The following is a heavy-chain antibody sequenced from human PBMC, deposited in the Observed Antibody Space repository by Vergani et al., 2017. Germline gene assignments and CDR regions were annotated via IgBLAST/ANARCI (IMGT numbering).Heavy chain of an antibody. CDR3: VKDAGSYENFFDS. D-gene: IGHD1-26*01. CDR1: GFTFSSHG. CDR2: IWYDGSNK. Sequence: QVQLVESEGGVVQPGRSLTLSCVASGFTFSSHGMHWVRQAPGKGLEWVAVIWYDGSNKYYGDSVKGRFTISRDNSRDTLYLQMNSLRPEDTATYYCVKDAGSYENFFDSWGQGTLVTVSS. V-gene: IGHV3-33*06. J-gene: IGHJ4*02.